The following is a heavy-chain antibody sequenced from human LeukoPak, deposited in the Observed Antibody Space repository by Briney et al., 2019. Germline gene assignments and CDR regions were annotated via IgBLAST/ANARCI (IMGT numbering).Heavy chain of an antibody. J-gene: IGHJ4*02. CDR1: GGTFSNYA. D-gene: IGHD5-18*01. CDR2: IIPIFVTA. CDR3: ATSGGALERAAMITWSLDY. Sequence: GASVKVSCKASGGTFSNYAISWVRQAPGQGLEWMGGIIPIFVTANYAQRFQGRVTITADKSTSTAYMELSSLRSEDTAVYYCATSGGALERAAMITWSLDYWGQGILVTVSS. V-gene: IGHV1-69*06.